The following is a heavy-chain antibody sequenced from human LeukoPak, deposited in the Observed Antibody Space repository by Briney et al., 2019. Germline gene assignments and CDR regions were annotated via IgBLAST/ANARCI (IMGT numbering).Heavy chain of an antibody. CDR1: GGTFSSYA. Sequence: ASVKVSCKASGGTFSSYAISWVRQAPGQGLEWMGRIIPILGIANYAQKFQGRVTITADKSTSTVYMELSSLRSEDTAVYYCARVLDSSGYLDYWGQGTLVTVSS. CDR3: ARVLDSSGYLDY. J-gene: IGHJ4*02. D-gene: IGHD3-22*01. CDR2: IIPILGIA. V-gene: IGHV1-69*04.